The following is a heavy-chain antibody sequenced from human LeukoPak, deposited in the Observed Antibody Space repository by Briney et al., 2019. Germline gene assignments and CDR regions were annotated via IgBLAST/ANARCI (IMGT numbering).Heavy chain of an antibody. V-gene: IGHV5-51*01. J-gene: IGHJ4*02. CDR3: ARRYCSGGSCLSTYFDY. D-gene: IGHD2-15*01. CDR1: GYSFTSYW. Sequence: GESLKISCKGSGYSFTSYWIGWVRQMPGKGLEWMGIIYPGDSDTRCSPSFQGQVTISADKSISTAYLQWSSLKASDTAMYYCARRYCSGGSCLSTYFDYWGQGTLVTVSS. CDR2: IYPGDSDT.